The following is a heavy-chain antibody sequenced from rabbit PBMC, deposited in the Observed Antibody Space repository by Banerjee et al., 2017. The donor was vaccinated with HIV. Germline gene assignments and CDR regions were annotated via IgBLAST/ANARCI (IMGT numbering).Heavy chain of an antibody. J-gene: IGHJ4*01. CDR2: IYTGRGNT. Sequence: QSLEESGGGLVQPEGSLTLTCKASGFDFSSGYDMCWVRQAPGKGLEWIGCIYTGRGNTGYASWVNGRFTISRSTSPNTVDLQLNSLTAADTATYFCGRGDDSSGWALALWGPGTLVTVS. CDR3: GRGDDSSGWALAL. CDR1: GFDFSSGYD. D-gene: IGHD4-1*01. V-gene: IGHV1S43*01.